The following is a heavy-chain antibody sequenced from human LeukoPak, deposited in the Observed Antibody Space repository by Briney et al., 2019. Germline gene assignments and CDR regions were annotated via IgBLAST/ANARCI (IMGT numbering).Heavy chain of an antibody. CDR2: IYTSGST. J-gene: IGHJ4*02. CDR3: AKGDDYSNSGDFDY. Sequence: SETLSLTCTVSGGSISSYYWSWTRQPAGKGLEWIGRIYTSGSTNYNPSLKSRVTMSVDTSKNQFSLKLSSVTAADTAVYYCAKGDDYSNSGDFDYWGQGTLVTVSS. D-gene: IGHD4-11*01. CDR1: GGSISSYY. V-gene: IGHV4-4*07.